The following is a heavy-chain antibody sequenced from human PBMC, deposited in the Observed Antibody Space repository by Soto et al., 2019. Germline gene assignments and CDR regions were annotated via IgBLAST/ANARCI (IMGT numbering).Heavy chain of an antibody. D-gene: IGHD2-2*02. CDR1: GGSISSGGYY. CDR3: ARLRYCSSTSCHRFDP. J-gene: IGHJ5*02. V-gene: IGHV4-31*03. Sequence: QVQLQESGPGLVKPSQTLSLTCTVSGGSISSGGYYWSWIRQHPGKGLEWIGHSYYSGSTYYNPSLTSRVTISVDTSKNQFSLKLSSVTAADTAVYFCARLRYCSSTSCHRFDPWGQGTLVIVSS. CDR2: SYYSGST.